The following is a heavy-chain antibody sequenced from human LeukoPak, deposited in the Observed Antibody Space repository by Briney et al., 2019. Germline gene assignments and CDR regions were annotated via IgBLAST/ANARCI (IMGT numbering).Heavy chain of an antibody. V-gene: IGHV1-2*06. D-gene: IGHD5-18*01. CDR3: ARQLSPFAFDI. CDR1: GYTFTDYY. J-gene: IGHJ3*02. CDR2: INPNSGGT. Sequence: ASVKVSCKASGYTFTDYYMHWVRQAPGQGLEWVGRINPNSGGTNYAQKFQDRVTMTRDTSISTAYMELSRLRSDDTAVYYCARQLSPFAFDIWGQGTMVTISS.